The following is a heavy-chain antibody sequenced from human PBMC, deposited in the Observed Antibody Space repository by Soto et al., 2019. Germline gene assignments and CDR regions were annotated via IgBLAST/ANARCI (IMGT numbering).Heavy chain of an antibody. D-gene: IGHD3-10*01. CDR2: IIPIFGTA. V-gene: IGHV1-69*05. CDR3: ARAHYYGSGSSNWFDP. CDR1: GGTFSSYA. J-gene: IGHJ5*02. Sequence: SVKVSCKASGGTFSSYAISWVRQAPGQGLEWMGGIIPIFGTANYAQKFQGRVTMTTDTSTSTAYMELRSLRSDDTAVYYCARAHYYGSGSSNWFDPWGQGTLVTVSS.